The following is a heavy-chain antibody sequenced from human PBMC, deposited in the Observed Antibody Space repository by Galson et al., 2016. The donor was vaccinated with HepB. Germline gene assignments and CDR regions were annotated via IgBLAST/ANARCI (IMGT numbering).Heavy chain of an antibody. D-gene: IGHD6-19*01. CDR3: ATGMRASNSGLDS. CDR1: GGSVSSTRYY. V-gene: IGHV4-61*01. J-gene: IGHJ4*02. Sequence: EILSPTCNVSGGSVSSTRYYWTWIRQPPGGGLEWIGYIFYSANTNYNPSLRSRVTLSLDPSKTQSSLKLSSVTAAGTAVYYWATGMRASNSGLDSWGQGTLVTVSS. CDR2: IFYSANT.